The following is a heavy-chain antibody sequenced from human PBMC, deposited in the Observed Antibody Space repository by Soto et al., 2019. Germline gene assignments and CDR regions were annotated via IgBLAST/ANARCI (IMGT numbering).Heavy chain of an antibody. CDR2: ISGSGGST. V-gene: IGHV3-23*01. D-gene: IGHD6-13*01. CDR1: GFTFSSYA. CDR3: ATSELAAAGTPYHYYYYGMDV. Sequence: GGSLRLSCAASGFTFSSYAMSWVRQAPGKGLEWVSAISGSGGSTYYADSVKGRFTISRDNSKNTLYLQMNSLRAEDTAVYYCATSELAAAGTPYHYYYYGMDVWGKGTTVTVSS. J-gene: IGHJ6*04.